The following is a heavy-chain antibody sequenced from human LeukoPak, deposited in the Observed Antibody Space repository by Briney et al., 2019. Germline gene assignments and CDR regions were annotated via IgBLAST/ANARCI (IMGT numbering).Heavy chain of an antibody. D-gene: IGHD4-17*01. V-gene: IGHV3-23*01. J-gene: IGHJ4*02. CDR1: GFTFSSYG. CDR2: ISGSGGST. Sequence: GGSLRLSCAASGFTFSSYGMSWVRQAPGKGLEWVSAISGSGGSTYYADSVKGRFTISRDNSKNTLYLQMNSLRAEDTAVYYCAKPLYGDYVFTFDYWGQGTLVTVSS. CDR3: AKPLYGDYVFTFDY.